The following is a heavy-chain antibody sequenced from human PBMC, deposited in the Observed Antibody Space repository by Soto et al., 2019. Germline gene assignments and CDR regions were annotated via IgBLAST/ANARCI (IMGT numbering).Heavy chain of an antibody. CDR1: GYTFTSYG. CDR2: ISAYNGNT. CDR3: ARRTGYFSGDSCDAQGYYFAY. V-gene: IGHV1-18*01. J-gene: IGHJ4*02. Sequence: ASVKVSCKASGYTFTSYGISWVRQAPGQGLEWMGWISAYNGNTNYAQKLQGRVTMTTDTSTSTAYMELRSLRSDDTAVYYCARRTGYFSGDSCDAQGYYFAYWSRGTLVTVSA. D-gene: IGHD2-15*01.